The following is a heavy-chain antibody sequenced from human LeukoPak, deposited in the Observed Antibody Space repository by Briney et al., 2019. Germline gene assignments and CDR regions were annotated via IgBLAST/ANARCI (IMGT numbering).Heavy chain of an antibody. D-gene: IGHD3-22*01. CDR2: IYYSGST. V-gene: IGHV4-39*01. CDR1: GGSISSSSYY. CDR3: ATTPYYYDSSGYYSDAFDI. Sequence: PSETLSLTCTVSGGSISSSSYYWGWIRQPPGKGLEWIGSIYYSGSTYYNPSLESRVTISVDTSKNQFSLKLSSVTAADTAVYYCATTPYYYDSSGYYSDAFDIWGQGTMVTVSS. J-gene: IGHJ3*02.